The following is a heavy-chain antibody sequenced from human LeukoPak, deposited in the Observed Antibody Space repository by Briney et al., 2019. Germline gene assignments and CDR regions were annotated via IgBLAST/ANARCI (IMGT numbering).Heavy chain of an antibody. J-gene: IGHJ4*02. CDR1: GFTVSSYW. D-gene: IGHD1-1*01. V-gene: IGHV3-7*01. CDR2: IKQDASER. CDR3: ATPTAGTWHFDY. Sequence: GGSLRLSCAASGFTVSSYWMTWVRQAPGKGLQWEANIKQDASERYYVDSVKGRFTIPRNNAKNSLYLQMNSLRAEDTAVYYCATPTAGTWHFDYWGQRTPVTVSS.